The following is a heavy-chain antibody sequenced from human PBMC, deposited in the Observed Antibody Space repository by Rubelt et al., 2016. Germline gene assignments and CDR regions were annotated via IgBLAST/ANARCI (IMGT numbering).Heavy chain of an antibody. V-gene: IGHV4-34*02. Sequence: QVQLRQWGAGLLKPSETLSLTCAVYDGSFSAYYWSWIRQPPGKGLEWIGEITHSGSTYYNSSLQSRVSISVDTSKTQFSLSLRSVTAADTAVYYCARHPLSSGCPDYWGQGTLVTVSS. J-gene: IGHJ4*02. CDR2: ITHSGST. CDR1: DGSFSAYY. D-gene: IGHD6-19*01. CDR3: ARHPLSSGCPDY.